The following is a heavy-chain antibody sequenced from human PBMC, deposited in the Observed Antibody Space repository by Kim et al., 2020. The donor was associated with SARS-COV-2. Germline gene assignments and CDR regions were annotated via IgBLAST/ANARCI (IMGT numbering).Heavy chain of an antibody. V-gene: IGHV4-59*13. CDR2: IYYSGST. Sequence: SETLSLTCTVSGGSISSYYWSWIRQPPGKGLEWIGYIYYSGSTNYNPSLKSRVTISVDTSKNQFSLKLSSVTAADTAVYYCAAQKLYGDYARKKGAFDIWGQGTMVTVSS. CDR1: GGSISSYY. D-gene: IGHD4-17*01. J-gene: IGHJ3*02. CDR3: AAQKLYGDYARKKGAFDI.